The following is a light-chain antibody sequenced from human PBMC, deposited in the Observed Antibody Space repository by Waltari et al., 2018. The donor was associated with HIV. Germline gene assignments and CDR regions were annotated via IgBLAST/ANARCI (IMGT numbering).Light chain of an antibody. Sequence: QSALTQPASVSASPGQSITISCTGTSRDAGGYYYFPWYRQHPGEAPKVIINEVNRRPSGVSNRFTASKSGNTASLAIAGLQPEDEADYFCSSYTSSSTHVFGPGTKVTVL. CDR3: SSYTSSSTHV. CDR1: SRDAGGYYY. V-gene: IGLV2-14*03. CDR2: EVN. J-gene: IGLJ1*01.